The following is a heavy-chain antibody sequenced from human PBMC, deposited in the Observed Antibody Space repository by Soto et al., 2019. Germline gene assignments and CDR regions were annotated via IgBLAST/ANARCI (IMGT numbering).Heavy chain of an antibody. CDR3: ARDSGRYYYDSSGFHGMDV. CDR1: GGSISSYY. CDR2: IYYSGST. D-gene: IGHD3-22*01. Sequence: SETLSLTCTVSGGSISSYYWSWIRQPPGKGLEWIGYIYYSGSTNYNPSLKSRVTISVDTSKNQFSLKLSSATAADTAVYYCARDSGRYYYDSSGFHGMDVWGQGTTVTVSS. J-gene: IGHJ6*02. V-gene: IGHV4-59*01.